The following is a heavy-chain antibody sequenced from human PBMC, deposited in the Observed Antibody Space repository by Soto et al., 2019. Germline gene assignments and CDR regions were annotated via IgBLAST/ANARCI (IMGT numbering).Heavy chain of an antibody. Sequence: ETLSLTCAVYGGSFSGYYWSWMRQPPGKGLEWSGEINHSGSTNSNPSLKSRVTVSVDTSKNQFSLKLSSVTAADTFVYYCPRLPRMVRGNYYFDYWGQGTLVTVSS. V-gene: IGHV4-34*01. CDR2: INHSGST. J-gene: IGHJ4*02. D-gene: IGHD3-10*01. CDR1: GGSFSGYY. CDR3: PRLPRMVRGNYYFDY.